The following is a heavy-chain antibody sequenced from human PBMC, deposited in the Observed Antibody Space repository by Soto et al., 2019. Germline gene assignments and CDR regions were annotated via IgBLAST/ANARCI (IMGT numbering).Heavy chain of an antibody. D-gene: IGHD2-21*02. CDR2: ISYSGAT. Sequence: TLSLTCAVSGGSISSGGYSWSWIRQPPGKELEWIGYISYSGATSYNPSFKSRVTISVDTSKNQFSLKLNSVTAADTAVYYCARDLWGYCGTDCYPLDVWGQGTTVTVS. V-gene: IGHV4-61*08. CDR3: ARDLWGYCGTDCYPLDV. J-gene: IGHJ6*02. CDR1: GGSISSGGYS.